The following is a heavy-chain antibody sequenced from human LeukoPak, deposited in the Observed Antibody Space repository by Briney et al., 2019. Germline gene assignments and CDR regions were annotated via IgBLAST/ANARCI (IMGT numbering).Heavy chain of an antibody. CDR2: IYYSGST. J-gene: IGHJ4*02. D-gene: IGHD3-10*01. CDR3: ARQRRISLWLGEADNFDY. Sequence: PSETLSLTCTVSGGSISSYYWSWIPQPPGKGLEWIGYIYYSGSTNYNPSLKSRVTISVDTSKNQFSLKLSSVTAADTAVYYCARQRRISLWLGEADNFDYWGQGILVTVSS. CDR1: GGSISSYY. V-gene: IGHV4-59*01.